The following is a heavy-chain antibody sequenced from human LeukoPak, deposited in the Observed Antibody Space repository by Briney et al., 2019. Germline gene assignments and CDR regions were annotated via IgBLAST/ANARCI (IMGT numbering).Heavy chain of an antibody. V-gene: IGHV1-2*02. CDR1: GGTFSSYA. D-gene: IGHD6-13*01. Sequence: ASVKVSCKASGGTFSSYAIRWVRPAPGQGLEWMGWINPNSGGTNYAQKFQGRLTMTRDTSISTAYMELSRLRSDDTAVYYCARDQAAGMGYWGQGTLVTVSS. CDR3: ARDQAAGMGY. J-gene: IGHJ4*02. CDR2: INPNSGGT.